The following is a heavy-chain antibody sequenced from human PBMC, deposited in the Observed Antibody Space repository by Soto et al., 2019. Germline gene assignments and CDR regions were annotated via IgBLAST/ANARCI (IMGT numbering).Heavy chain of an antibody. J-gene: IGHJ4*02. Sequence: SETLSLTCTVSGGSISSGDYYWSWIRQPPGKGLEWIGYIYYSGSTYYNPSLKSRVTISVDTSKNQFSLKLSSVAAADTAVYYCARSRAYYDILTGYSPTIDYWGQGTLVTVSS. CDR1: GGSISSGDYY. CDR3: ARSRAYYDILTGYSPTIDY. CDR2: IYYSGST. D-gene: IGHD3-9*01. V-gene: IGHV4-30-4*01.